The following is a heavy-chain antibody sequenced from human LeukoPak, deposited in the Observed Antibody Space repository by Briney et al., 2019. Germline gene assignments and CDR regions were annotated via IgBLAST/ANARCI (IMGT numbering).Heavy chain of an antibody. CDR3: PRESSAFTHTMMREWLDP. D-gene: IGHD3-22*01. Sequence: PSETLSLTCVGSLYIPIQGQHYDRVRQPPGKGLEWIASINHSGRTYYTPSLKSRVTISVDTLKNQFSQKVTSVTAEDTAMYFSPRESSAFTHTMMREWLDPWGQGTLVTVSS. V-gene: IGHV4-38-2*02. CDR2: INHSGRT. J-gene: IGHJ5*02. CDR1: LYIPIQGQH.